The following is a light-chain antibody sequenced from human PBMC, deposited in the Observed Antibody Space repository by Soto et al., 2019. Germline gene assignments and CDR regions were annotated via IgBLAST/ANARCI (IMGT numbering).Light chain of an antibody. Sequence: QSVLTQPPSASGTPGQRVTIACSGSSSNIGSTTVKWYQQLPGTAPKLLIYNNNQRPSGVPDRFSGSKSGTSASLAISGLQSEDEADYYCAAWDDSLNGVVFGGGTKVPVL. V-gene: IGLV1-44*01. CDR3: AAWDDSLNGVV. J-gene: IGLJ3*02. CDR2: NNN. CDR1: SSNIGSTT.